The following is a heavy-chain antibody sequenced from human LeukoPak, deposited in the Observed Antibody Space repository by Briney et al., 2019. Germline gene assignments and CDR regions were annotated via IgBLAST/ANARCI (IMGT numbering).Heavy chain of an antibody. D-gene: IGHD3-9*01. J-gene: IGHJ4*02. CDR2: ISAYNGNT. V-gene: IGHV1-18*01. Sequence: ASVKVSCKASGYIFTSYDINWVRQAPGQGLEWMGWISAYNGNTNYAQKLQGRVTMTTDTSTSTAYMELRSLRSDDTAVYYCARAIYDILTGTNAYYFDYWGQGTLVTVSS. CDR1: GYIFTSYD. CDR3: ARAIYDILTGTNAYYFDY.